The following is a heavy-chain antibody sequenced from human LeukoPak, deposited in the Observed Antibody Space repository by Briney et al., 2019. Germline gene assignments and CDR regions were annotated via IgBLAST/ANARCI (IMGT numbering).Heavy chain of an antibody. CDR1: RFTFSNYY. V-gene: IGHV3-11*01. J-gene: IGHJ3*01. Sequence: GGSLRLSCAASRFTFSNYYMSWIRHAPGKGLEWVSYINTIGTTIYYADSLKGRFTISRDNAKNSLSLQMDSLRAEDTAVYYCARGDFGRYAFDFWGQGTMVTVSS. CDR2: INTIGTTI. CDR3: ARGDFGRYAFDF. D-gene: IGHD2/OR15-2a*01.